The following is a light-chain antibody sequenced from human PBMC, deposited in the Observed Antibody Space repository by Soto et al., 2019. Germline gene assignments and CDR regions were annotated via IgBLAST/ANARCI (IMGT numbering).Light chain of an antibody. CDR1: QDIGDW. V-gene: IGKV1-5*03. Sequence: DIQMTQSPSTLSASVGDRVTITCRASQDIGDWLAWYQQKPGKAPKRLSYKASFSEAGVPSRFSGGRAVTHFPLTVSRLETDDFATYHCQQYYKLQHTVGQGPKVEIK. CDR2: KAS. CDR3: QQYYKLQHT. J-gene: IGKJ1*01.